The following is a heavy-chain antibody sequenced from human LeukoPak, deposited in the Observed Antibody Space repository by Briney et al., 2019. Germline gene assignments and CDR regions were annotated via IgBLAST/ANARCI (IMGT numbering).Heavy chain of an antibody. J-gene: IGHJ4*02. CDR3: ARVSAGIVVVTAIFDY. CDR2: INPSGGST. Sequence: ASVRVSCKASGYTFTSYYMHWVRQAPGQGLEWMGIINPSGGSTSYAQKFRGRVTMTRDMSTSTVYMELSSLRSEDTAVYYCARVSAGIVVVTAIFDYWGQGTLVTVSS. V-gene: IGHV1-46*01. D-gene: IGHD2-21*02. CDR1: GYTFTSYY.